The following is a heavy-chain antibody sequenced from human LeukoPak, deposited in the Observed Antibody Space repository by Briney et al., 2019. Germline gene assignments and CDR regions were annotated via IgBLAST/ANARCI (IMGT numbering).Heavy chain of an antibody. Sequence: GGSLRLSCAASGFTFSSYGMHWVRQAPGKGLEWVAVIWYDGSNKYYADSVKGRFTISRDNSKNTLYLQMNSLRAEDTAVYYCARGGYDFWSGYSPAYFGYWGQGTLVTVSS. CDR2: IWYDGSNK. J-gene: IGHJ4*02. V-gene: IGHV3-33*01. CDR3: ARGGYDFWSGYSPAYFGY. CDR1: GFTFSSYG. D-gene: IGHD3-3*01.